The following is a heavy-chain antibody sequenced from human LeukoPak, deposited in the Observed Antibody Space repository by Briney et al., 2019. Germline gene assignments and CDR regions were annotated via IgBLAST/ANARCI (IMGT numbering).Heavy chain of an antibody. V-gene: IGHV4-39*01. D-gene: IGHD5-18*01. Sequence: SETLSLTCTVSGGSISSSSYYWGWIRQPPGKGLEWIGSIYYSGSTYYNPSLKSRVTISVDTSKNQFSLKLSSVTAADTAVYNCATFTWGYSSNYFDYWGQGTLVTVSS. J-gene: IGHJ4*02. CDR1: GGSISSSSYY. CDR2: IYYSGST. CDR3: ATFTWGYSSNYFDY.